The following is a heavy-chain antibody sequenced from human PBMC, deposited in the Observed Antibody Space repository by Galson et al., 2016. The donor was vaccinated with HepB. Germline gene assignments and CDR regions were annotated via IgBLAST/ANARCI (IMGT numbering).Heavy chain of an antibody. V-gene: IGHV1-46*01. CDR2: INPNVGST. CDR1: GYTFTAYF. CDR3: ARVLGGYDFYP. J-gene: IGHJ5*02. Sequence: VKVSCKASGYTFTAYFIYWVRQAPGQGLEWMGFINPNVGSTTFAQKFQDRVTMTTDTSTGTAYMELWNLRSDDTALYYCARVLGGYDFYPWGQGTLVTVSS. D-gene: IGHD5-12*01.